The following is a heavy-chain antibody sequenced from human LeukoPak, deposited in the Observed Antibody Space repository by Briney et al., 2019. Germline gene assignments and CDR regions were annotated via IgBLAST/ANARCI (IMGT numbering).Heavy chain of an antibody. CDR2: ISGSGDGANT. V-gene: IGHV3-23*01. CDR3: TKDFEGTFDP. J-gene: IGHJ5*02. Sequence: GGSLRLSCAGSGITLRGYPMSWVRQAPGKGLEWVSGISGSGDGANTYYADSVKGRFTISRDIFKNTLYLQMNSLRAEDTAVYYCTKDFEGTFDPWGQGTLVTVSS. CDR1: GITLRGYP.